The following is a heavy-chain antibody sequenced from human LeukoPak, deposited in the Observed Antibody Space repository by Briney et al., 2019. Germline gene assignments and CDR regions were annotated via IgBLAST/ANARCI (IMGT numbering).Heavy chain of an antibody. Sequence: PSETLSLTCTVSGGSLRSYYWSWIRQPPGKGLEWIGYIHYSGRTNYNPSLKSRVTMSVDTSKNQFSLKLSSVTAADTAVYYCARDAFSGGTRFDPWGQGTLVTVSS. CDR2: IHYSGRT. D-gene: IGHD1-1*01. CDR1: GGSLRSYY. J-gene: IGHJ5*02. V-gene: IGHV4-59*12. CDR3: ARDAFSGGTRFDP.